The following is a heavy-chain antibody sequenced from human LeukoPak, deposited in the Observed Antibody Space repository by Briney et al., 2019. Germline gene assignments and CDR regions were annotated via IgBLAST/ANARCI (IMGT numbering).Heavy chain of an antibody. V-gene: IGHV4-39*01. CDR1: GVSLTDSSIY. D-gene: IGHD2-15*01. CDR2: YYVDGRN. Sequence: PSETLSLTCTASGVSLTDSSIYWGWIRQSPGAGLEWIGRYYVDGRNNYDPSLRNRVTTSVDTSKNQFSLRLTSVTAADRAVYYCVRLGGSYFRHGYYFYYMDVWGKGTTVTVSS. CDR3: VRLGGSYFRHGYYFYYMDV. J-gene: IGHJ6*03.